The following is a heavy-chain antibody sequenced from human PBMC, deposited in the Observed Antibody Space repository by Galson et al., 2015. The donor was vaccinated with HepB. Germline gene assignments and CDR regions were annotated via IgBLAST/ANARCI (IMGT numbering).Heavy chain of an antibody. V-gene: IGHV5-10-1*01. J-gene: IGHJ4*02. CDR2: IDPSDSYT. CDR1: GYSFTSYW. CDR3: ARAYYYDSGGEVFDY. Sequence: QSGAEVKKPGESLKISCKGSGYSFTSYWISWVRQMPGKGLEWMGRIDPSDSYTNYSPSFQGHVTISADKSISTAYLQWSSLKASDTAMYYCARAYYYDSGGEVFDYWGQGTLVTVSS. D-gene: IGHD3-22*01.